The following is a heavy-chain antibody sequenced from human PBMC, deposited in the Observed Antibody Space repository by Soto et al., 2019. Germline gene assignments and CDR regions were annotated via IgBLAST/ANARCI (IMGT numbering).Heavy chain of an antibody. CDR3: ASCHQDGWYFDL. D-gene: IGHD2-15*01. J-gene: IGHJ2*01. CDR2: INSDGSST. Sequence: GGSLRLSCAASGFTFNSYWMHWVRQAPGEGLVWVSRINSDGSSTSYADSVKGRFTISRDNAKNTLYLQMNSLRAEDTAVYYCASCHQDGWYFDLWGRGTLVTVSS. V-gene: IGHV3-74*01. CDR1: GFTFNSYW.